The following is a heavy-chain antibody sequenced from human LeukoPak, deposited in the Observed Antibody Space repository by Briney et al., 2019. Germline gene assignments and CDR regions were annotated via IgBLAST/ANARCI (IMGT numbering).Heavy chain of an antibody. J-gene: IGHJ6*03. V-gene: IGHV1-69*05. CDR3: ARAVERGYYMDV. Sequence: SVKVSCKASGGTFSSYANSWVRQAPGQGLEWMGGIIPIFGTANYAQKFQGRVTITTDESTSTAYMELSSLRSEDTAVYYCARAVERGYYMDVWGKGTTVTVSS. CDR1: GGTFSSYA. D-gene: IGHD5-24*01. CDR2: IIPIFGTA.